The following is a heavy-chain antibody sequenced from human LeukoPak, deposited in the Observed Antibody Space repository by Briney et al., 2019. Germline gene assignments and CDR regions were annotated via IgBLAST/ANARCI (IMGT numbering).Heavy chain of an antibody. CDR2: ISAYNGNT. J-gene: IGHJ4*02. D-gene: IGHD5-18*01. Sequence: ASVKVSCKASGYTFTIYAMNWVRQAPGQGLEWMGWISAYNGNTNYAQKLQGRVTMTTDTSTSTAYMELRSLRSDDTAVYYCARDRDTATFDYWGQGTLVTVSS. CDR3: ARDRDTATFDY. V-gene: IGHV1-18*01. CDR1: GYTFTIYA.